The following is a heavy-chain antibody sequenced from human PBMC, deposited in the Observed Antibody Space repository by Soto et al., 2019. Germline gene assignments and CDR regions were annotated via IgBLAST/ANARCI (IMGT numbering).Heavy chain of an antibody. D-gene: IGHD3-3*01. V-gene: IGHV1-69*13. Sequence: ASVKVSCKASGGTFSSYAISWVRQAPGQGLEWMGGIIPIFGTANYAQKFQGRVTITADESTSTAYMELSSLRSEDTAVYYCARRGDFGHARIYYYYYYGMDVWGQGTTVTVSS. CDR2: IIPIFGTA. J-gene: IGHJ6*02. CDR1: GGTFSSYA. CDR3: ARRGDFGHARIYYYYYYGMDV.